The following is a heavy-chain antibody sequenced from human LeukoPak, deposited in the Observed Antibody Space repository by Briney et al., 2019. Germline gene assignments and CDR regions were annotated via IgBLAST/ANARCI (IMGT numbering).Heavy chain of an antibody. Sequence: ASVKVSCKASGYTFTGYYMHWVRQPPGQGLEWMGWINPNSGGTNYAQKFQGRVTMTRDTSISTAYMEPSRLRSYDTAVYYCARIPQTCSGGICVLFDIWGQGTMVTVSS. CDR2: INPNSGGT. CDR3: ARIPQTCSGGICVLFDI. D-gene: IGHD2-15*01. V-gene: IGHV1-2*02. J-gene: IGHJ3*02. CDR1: GYTFTGYY.